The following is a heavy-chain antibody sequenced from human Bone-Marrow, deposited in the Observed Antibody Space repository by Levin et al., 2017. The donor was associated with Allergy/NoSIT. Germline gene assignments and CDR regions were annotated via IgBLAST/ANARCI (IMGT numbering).Heavy chain of an antibody. CDR2: VYFSGSA. D-gene: IGHD3-22*01. CDR3: AASGYYYAMDV. J-gene: IGHJ6*02. V-gene: IGHV4-59*01. CDR1: GASISSYY. Sequence: SQTLSLTCTVSGASISSYYWTWVRQPPGKGLEWIAFVYFSGSANYNPSLKSRVTTSIDTSKSQFSLRLNSVTTADTAVYFCAASGYYYAMDVWGQGTTVTVSS.